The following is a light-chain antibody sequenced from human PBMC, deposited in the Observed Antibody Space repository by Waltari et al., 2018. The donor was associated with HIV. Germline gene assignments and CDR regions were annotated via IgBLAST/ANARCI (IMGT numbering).Light chain of an antibody. CDR1: RSNIGSNT. CDR3: AAWDDSLNGWV. CDR2: SNN. V-gene: IGLV1-44*01. J-gene: IGLJ3*02. Sequence: QSVLTQPPSASGTPGQRVTISCSGSRSNIGSNTVSWYQQLPGTAPKLFIYSNNRRPSGFPDRFSGSKSGTSASLAISGLQSEDEADYYCAAWDDSLNGWVFGGGTKLTVV.